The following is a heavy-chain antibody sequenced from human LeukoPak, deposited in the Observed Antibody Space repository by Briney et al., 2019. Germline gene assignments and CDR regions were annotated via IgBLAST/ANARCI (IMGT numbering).Heavy chain of an antibody. V-gene: IGHV1-46*01. D-gene: IGHD4-23*01. J-gene: IGHJ4*02. CDR2: INPSGGST. CDR3: ARDFYRIGGNSAGDFDY. Sequence: ASVKVSCKASGYTFTSYYMHWVRQAPGQGLEWMGIINPSGGSTSYAQKFQGRVTMTRDTSTSTVYMELSSLRSEDTAVYYCARDFYRIGGNSAGDFDYWGQGTLVTVSS. CDR1: GYTFTSYY.